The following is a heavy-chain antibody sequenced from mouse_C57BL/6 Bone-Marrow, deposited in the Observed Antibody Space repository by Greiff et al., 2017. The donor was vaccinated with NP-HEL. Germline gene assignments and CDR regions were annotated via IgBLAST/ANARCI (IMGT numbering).Heavy chain of an antibody. D-gene: IGHD2-2*01. CDR2: IYIGNGYT. CDR1: GYTFTSYG. V-gene: IGHV1-58*01. J-gene: IGHJ1*03. Sequence: SGAELVRPGSSVKMSCKTSGYTFTSYGINWVKQRPGQGLEWIGYIYIGNGYTEYNEKFKGKATLTSDTSSSTAYMQLSSLTSEDSAIYFCARERVMVTTGLYWYFDVWGTGTTVTVSS. CDR3: ARERVMVTTGLYWYFDV.